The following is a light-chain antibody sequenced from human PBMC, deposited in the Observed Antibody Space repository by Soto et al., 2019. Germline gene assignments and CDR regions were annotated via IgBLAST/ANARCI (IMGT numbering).Light chain of an antibody. CDR3: CSLTSGPGWV. J-gene: IGLJ3*02. CDR1: SSDVGGSAY. Sequence: QSALTQPASVSGSPGQSITISCTGTSSDVGGSAYVSWYQQFPGNVPRRLIYKVTNRPSGVSYRFSGSTSGNTASLTISGRHAEDEADYYCCSLTSGPGWVFGGGTKLTVL. CDR2: KVT. V-gene: IGLV2-14*01.